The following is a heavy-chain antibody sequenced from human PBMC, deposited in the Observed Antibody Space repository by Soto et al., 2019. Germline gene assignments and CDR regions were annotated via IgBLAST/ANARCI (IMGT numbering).Heavy chain of an antibody. CDR2: TNGDGSSI. CDR1: GFNFSNYW. D-gene: IGHD6-13*01. J-gene: IGHJ4*02. CDR3: ARVHYFPGIGTDY. V-gene: IGHV3-74*01. Sequence: EVQLVQSGGGLVQPGGSRRLSGAASGFNFSNYWMHWVRQAPGKGPVWVSRTNGDGSSISYADSVRGRFTTSRDTAKNTLYLQMDSLVAEDKAVSYCARVHYFPGIGTDYWGQGILVAGSS.